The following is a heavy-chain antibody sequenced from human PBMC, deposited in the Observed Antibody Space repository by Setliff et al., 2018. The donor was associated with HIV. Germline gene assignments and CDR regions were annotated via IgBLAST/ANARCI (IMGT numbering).Heavy chain of an antibody. D-gene: IGHD2-21*02. V-gene: IGHV5-51*01. CDR1: GYSFTSYW. J-gene: IGHJ3*01. CDR3: ARRDGRLLNGFDF. Sequence: GESLKISCKGSGYSFTSYWIGWVRQMPGKGLEWMGIIYPGDSDTRYSPSFQGQVTISADKSISTAYLQGSSLKASDTAMYYCARRDGRLLNGFDFWGQGTMVTVSS. CDR2: IYPGDSDT.